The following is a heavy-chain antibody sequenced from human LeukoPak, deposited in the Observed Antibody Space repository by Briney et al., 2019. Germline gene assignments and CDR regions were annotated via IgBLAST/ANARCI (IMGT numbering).Heavy chain of an antibody. J-gene: IGHJ6*02. Sequence: GRSLRLSCVASGFTFGGYAMSWVRQAPGKGLEWVSSISAGSEDSYYADSVKGRFTISRDNSKSTLYLQVNSLRADDTAVYYCARTIAQYSNTWLYYYYGLDVWGQGTTVTVSS. D-gene: IGHD1-7*01. CDR3: ARTIAQYSNTWLYYYYGLDV. CDR2: ISAGSEDS. CDR1: GFTFGGYA. V-gene: IGHV3-23*01.